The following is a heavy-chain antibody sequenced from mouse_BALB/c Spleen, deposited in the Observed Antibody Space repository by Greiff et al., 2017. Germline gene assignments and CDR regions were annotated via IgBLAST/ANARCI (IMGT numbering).Heavy chain of an antibody. CDR1: GFNIKDTY. CDR3: ARPNYYVDY. D-gene: IGHD4-1*01. J-gene: IGHJ2*01. CDR2: IDPANGNT. V-gene: IGHV14-3*02. Sequence: EVKLQESGAELVKPGASVKLSCTASGFNIKDTYMHWVKQRPEQGLEWIGRIDPANGNTKYDPKFQGKATITADTSSNTAYLHLSSLTSEDTAVYYCARPNYYVDYWGQGTTLTVAS.